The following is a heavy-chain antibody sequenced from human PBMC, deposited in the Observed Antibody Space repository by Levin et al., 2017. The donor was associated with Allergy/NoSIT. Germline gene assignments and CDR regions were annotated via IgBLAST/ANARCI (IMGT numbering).Heavy chain of an antibody. V-gene: IGHV1-2*06. CDR3: ARDLVRGLVVYAPFDY. CDR2: INPNSGGT. D-gene: IGHD2-8*02. Sequence: ASVKVSCKASGYTFTGYYMHWVRQAPGQGLEWMGRINPNSGGTNYAQKFQGRVTMTRDTSISTAYMELSRLRSDDTAVYYCARDLVRGLVVYAPFDYWGQGTLVTVSS. CDR1: GYTFTGYY. J-gene: IGHJ4*02.